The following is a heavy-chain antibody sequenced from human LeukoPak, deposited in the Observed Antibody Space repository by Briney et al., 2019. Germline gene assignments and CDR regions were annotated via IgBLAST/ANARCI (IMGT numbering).Heavy chain of an antibody. J-gene: IGHJ4*02. Sequence: SETLSLTCTVSGGSISSSSYYWGWIRQPPGKGLEWIGSMYNGGSTYYYPSLKSRVTISVDMSKNQFSLKLSSVTAANTAVYYCARHIREYRSGWYGFGYWGQGTLVTVSS. CDR1: GGSISSSSYY. CDR2: MYNGGST. V-gene: IGHV4-39*01. CDR3: ARHIREYRSGWYGFGY. D-gene: IGHD6-19*01.